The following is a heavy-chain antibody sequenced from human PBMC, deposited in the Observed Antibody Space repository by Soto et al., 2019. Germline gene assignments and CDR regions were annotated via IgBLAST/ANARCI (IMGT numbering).Heavy chain of an antibody. CDR2: MNQDGSEK. CDR1: GFTFSSYW. D-gene: IGHD6-25*01. Sequence: GGSLRLSCAASGFTFSSYWMSWVRQAPGKGLEWVANMNQDGSEKYYVDSVKGRFTISRDNAKNSLYLQVNSLRAEDTAVYYCTRDRPSSAEWGQGTLVTVSS. J-gene: IGHJ4*02. V-gene: IGHV3-7*05. CDR3: TRDRPSSAE.